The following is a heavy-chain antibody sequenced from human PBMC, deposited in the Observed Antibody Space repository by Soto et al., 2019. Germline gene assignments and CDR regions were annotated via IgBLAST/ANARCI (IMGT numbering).Heavy chain of an antibody. D-gene: IGHD2-15*01. CDR2: IYYSGST. J-gene: IGHJ6*02. CDR3: ARGGLGYCSGGSCYSAELSRYYYGMDV. CDR1: GGSISSGGYY. V-gene: IGHV4-31*03. Sequence: QVQLQESGPGLVKPSQTLSLTCTVSGGSISSGGYYWSWIRQHPGKGLEWIGYIYYSGSTYYNPSLSTRVTIPVDTAKNQFSLQLSSVSAADTAVYYCARGGLGYCSGGSCYSAELSRYYYGMDVWGQGTTVTVSS.